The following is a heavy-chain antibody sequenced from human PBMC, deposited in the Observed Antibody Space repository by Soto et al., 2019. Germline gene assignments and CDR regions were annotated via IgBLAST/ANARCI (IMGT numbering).Heavy chain of an antibody. CDR2: IKQDGSEK. V-gene: IGHV3-7*03. Sequence: GGSLRLSCAASGFTFISYWMSCFRQSPFKWLEWVANIKQDGSEKYYVDSVKGRFTISRDNAKNSLYLQMNSLRAEDTAVYYCARDRGTLQTEYYYYGMDVWGQGTTVTVSS. CDR3: ARDRGTLQTEYYYYGMDV. J-gene: IGHJ6*02. D-gene: IGHD1-1*01. CDR1: GFTFISYW.